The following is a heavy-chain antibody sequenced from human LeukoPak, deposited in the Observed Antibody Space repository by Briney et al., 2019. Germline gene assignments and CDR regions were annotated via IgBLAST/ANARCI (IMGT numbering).Heavy chain of an antibody. CDR1: GFTFSSYG. J-gene: IGHJ4*02. CDR3: ATPLLRYFDFPLDY. D-gene: IGHD3-9*01. Sequence: GGSLRLSCAASGFTFSSYGMHWVRQAPGKGLEWVAFIRYDGSNKYYADSVKGRFTISRDNSENTLYLQMNSLRAEDTAVYYCATPLLRYFDFPLDYWGQGTLVTVSS. CDR2: IRYDGSNK. V-gene: IGHV3-30*02.